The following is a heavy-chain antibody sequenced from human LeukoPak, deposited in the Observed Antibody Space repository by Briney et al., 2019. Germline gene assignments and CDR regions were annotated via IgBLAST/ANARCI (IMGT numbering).Heavy chain of an antibody. CDR2: ISSSSRII. CDR1: GFTFSSYG. Sequence: AGGSLRLSCAASGFTFSSYGMNWVRQAPGEGVEWVSYISSSSRIIYYADSVKGRFTISRDNAKNSLYLQMNSLRGEDTAVYYCAREGGYNFDHWGQGTLVTVSS. J-gene: IGHJ4*02. V-gene: IGHV3-48*04. D-gene: IGHD1-1*01. CDR3: AREGGYNFDH.